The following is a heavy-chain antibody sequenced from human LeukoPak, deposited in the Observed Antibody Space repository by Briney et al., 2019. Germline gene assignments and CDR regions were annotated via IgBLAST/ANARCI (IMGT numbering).Heavy chain of an antibody. CDR3: AKVVGYFDWLPNFDY. Sequence: GGSLRLSCVASGFSFSSYGMAWVRQAPGQGLEWVSYMSGGGGSIYYADSVKGRSTISRDNSKNTLYLQMNSLRAEDTAVYYCAKVVGYFDWLPNFDYWGQGTLVTVSS. CDR2: MSGGGGSI. CDR1: GFSFSSYG. D-gene: IGHD3-9*01. V-gene: IGHV3-23*01. J-gene: IGHJ4*02.